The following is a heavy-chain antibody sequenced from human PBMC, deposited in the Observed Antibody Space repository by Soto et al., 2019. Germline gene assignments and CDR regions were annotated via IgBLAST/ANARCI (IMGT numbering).Heavy chain of an antibody. V-gene: IGHV4-34*01. CDR2: INHSGST. CDR3: ARYDYGDSNSDY. J-gene: IGHJ4*02. Sequence: SETLSLTCAVYGGSFSGYYWSWIRQPPGKGLEWIGEINHSGSTNYNPSLKSRVTISVDTSKNQFSLKLSSVTAADTAVYYCARYDYGDSNSDYWGQGTLVTVSS. CDR1: GGSFSGYY. D-gene: IGHD4-17*01.